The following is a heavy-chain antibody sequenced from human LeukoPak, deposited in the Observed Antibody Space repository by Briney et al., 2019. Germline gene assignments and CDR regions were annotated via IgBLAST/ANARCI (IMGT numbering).Heavy chain of an antibody. D-gene: IGHD6-13*01. Sequence: PGGSLRLSCAASGFTFSSYWMSWVRQAPGKGRGGVANIKQDGSEKYYVDSVKGRFTISRDNAKNSLYLQMNSLRAEDTAVYYCASGFGSSWYYYYYYMDVWGKGTTVTVSS. CDR1: GFTFSSYW. CDR2: IKQDGSEK. CDR3: ASGFGSSWYYYYYYMDV. V-gene: IGHV3-7*01. J-gene: IGHJ6*03.